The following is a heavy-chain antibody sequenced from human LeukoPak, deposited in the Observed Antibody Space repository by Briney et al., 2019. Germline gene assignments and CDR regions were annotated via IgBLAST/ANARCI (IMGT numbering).Heavy chain of an antibody. V-gene: IGHV3-30*02. CDR1: GFTFSSYG. D-gene: IGHD2-15*01. J-gene: IGHJ4*02. CDR3: AKDPGDIVVVVTATHFDY. Sequence: PGGSLRLSCAASGFTFSSYGMHWVRQAPGKGLEWVAFIRYDGSNKNYADSVKGRFTISRDNSKNTLYLQMNSLRAEDTAIYYCAKDPGDIVVVVTATHFDYWGQGTLVTVSS. CDR2: IRYDGSNK.